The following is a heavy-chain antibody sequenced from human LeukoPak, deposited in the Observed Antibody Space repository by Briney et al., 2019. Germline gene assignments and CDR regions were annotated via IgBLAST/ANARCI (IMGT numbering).Heavy chain of an antibody. D-gene: IGHD3-3*01. Sequence: PGGSLRLSCAASGFTFSSYGMHWVRQAPGKGLEWVAFIRYDGSNKYYADSVKGRFTISRDNSKNTLYLQMNSLRAEDTAVYYCAKDLVRFVEWFDYWGQGTLVTVSS. CDR1: GFTFSSYG. CDR2: IRYDGSNK. J-gene: IGHJ5*01. CDR3: AKDLVRFVEWFDY. V-gene: IGHV3-30*02.